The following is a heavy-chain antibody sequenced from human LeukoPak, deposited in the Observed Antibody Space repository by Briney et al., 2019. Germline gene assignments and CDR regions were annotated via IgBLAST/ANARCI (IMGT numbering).Heavy chain of an antibody. CDR1: GGSISSYY. Sequence: SESLSLTCTVSGGSISSYYWSWIRQPPGKGLEWSGYIYTSGSTNYNPSLKSRVTISVDTSKNQFSLKLSSVTAADTAVYYCARESWVVGELRDMRWGQGTLVTVSS. D-gene: IGHD3-10*01. CDR2: IYTSGST. CDR3: ARESWVVGELRDMR. V-gene: IGHV4-4*09. J-gene: IGHJ4*02.